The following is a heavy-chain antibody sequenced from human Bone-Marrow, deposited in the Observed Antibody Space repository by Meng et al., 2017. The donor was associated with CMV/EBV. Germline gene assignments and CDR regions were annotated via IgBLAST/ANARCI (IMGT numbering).Heavy chain of an antibody. CDR2: ISYDGSNK. D-gene: IGHD2-2*01. CDR1: GFTFSSYG. Sequence: GESLKISCAASGFTFSSYGMHWVRQAPGKGLEWVAVISYDGSNKYYADSVKGRFTISRDNSKNTLYLQMNSLRAEDTAVYYCAREELGYCSSTSCYWFDYWGQGTRVTGSS. CDR3: AREELGYCSSTSCYWFDY. V-gene: IGHV3-30*19. J-gene: IGHJ4*02.